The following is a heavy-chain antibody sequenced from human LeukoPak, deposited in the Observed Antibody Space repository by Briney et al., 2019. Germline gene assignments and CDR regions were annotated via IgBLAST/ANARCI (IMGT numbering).Heavy chain of an antibody. D-gene: IGHD3-3*01. J-gene: IGHJ4*02. CDR3: ATDRGWRTSGYYLYYFEY. CDR2: IKNDGSEK. Sequence: GGSLRLSCEASGFIFTNYFMSWVRQAQGKGLEGVASIKNDGSEKYYVDSVRGRFTISRDNTMNSLYLQMSSLRAEDTAVYYCATDRGWRTSGYYLYYFEYWGQGTLVTYSS. CDR1: GFIFTNYF. V-gene: IGHV3-7*01.